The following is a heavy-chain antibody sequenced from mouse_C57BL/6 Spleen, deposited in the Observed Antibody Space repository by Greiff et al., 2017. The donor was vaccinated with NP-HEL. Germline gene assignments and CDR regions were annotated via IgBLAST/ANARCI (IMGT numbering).Heavy chain of an antibody. CDR3: ARALYDYDDLYFDY. Sequence: EVKLVESEGGLVQPGSSMKLSCTASGFTFSDYYMAWVRQVPEKGLEWVANINYDGSSTYYLDSLKSRFIISRDNAKNILYLQMSSLKSEDTATYYCARALYDYDDLYFDYWGQGTTLTVSS. CDR2: INYDGSST. V-gene: IGHV5-16*01. CDR1: GFTFSDYY. J-gene: IGHJ2*01. D-gene: IGHD2-4*01.